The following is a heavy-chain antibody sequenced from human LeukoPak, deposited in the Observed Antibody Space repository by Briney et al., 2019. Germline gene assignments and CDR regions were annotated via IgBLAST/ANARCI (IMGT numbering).Heavy chain of an antibody. V-gene: IGHV1-18*04. CDR1: GYTFTGHY. J-gene: IGHJ4*02. Sequence: ASVKVSCKASGYTFTGHYIQWVRQAPGQGLEWMGWISAYNGDTHYAQNLQGRVTMTTDTSTSTAYMELRSLRSDDTAVYYCARDPTNTSGYYAYFDYWGQGTLVTVSS. CDR3: ARDPTNTSGYYAYFDY. CDR2: ISAYNGDT. D-gene: IGHD5-12*01.